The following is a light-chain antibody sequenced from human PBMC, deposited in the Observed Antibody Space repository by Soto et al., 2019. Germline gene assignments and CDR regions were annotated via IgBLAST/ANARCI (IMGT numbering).Light chain of an antibody. CDR3: QQYNNWPSIT. CDR2: GAS. Sequence: EIVMTQSPATLSVSPGEGVTLSCRASQTVPSRIAWYQQKPGQAPSLLIYGASTRATGVPDRFSGSGSGTDFTLTISRLEPEDFAVYYCQQYNNWPSITFGQGTRLEIK. CDR1: QTVPSR. V-gene: IGKV3-15*01. J-gene: IGKJ5*01.